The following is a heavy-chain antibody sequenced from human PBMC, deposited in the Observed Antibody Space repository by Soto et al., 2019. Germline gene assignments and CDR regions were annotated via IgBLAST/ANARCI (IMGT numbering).Heavy chain of an antibody. CDR2: IYYRGNT. J-gene: IGHJ4*02. V-gene: IGHV4-39*01. CDR1: GDSINSDNCY. Sequence: SETLSLTCSVAGDSINSDNCYRAWIRQPPGKGLEWIGSIYYRGNTYYNPSLKTRVTISLDKSKSQFSLKLNSVTAADSAVYFCARLEGLATISYYFDYWGQGTLVTVSS. CDR3: ARLEGLATISYYFDY. D-gene: IGHD3-9*01.